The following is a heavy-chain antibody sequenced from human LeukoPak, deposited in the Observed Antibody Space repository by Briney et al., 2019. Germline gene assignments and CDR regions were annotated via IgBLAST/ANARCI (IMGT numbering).Heavy chain of an antibody. V-gene: IGHV3-73*01. J-gene: IGHJ4*02. D-gene: IGHD3-16*01. CDR1: GFTFSGSA. CDR2: IRSTANGYAT. CDR3: SRVVGDYVWEHYFDY. Sequence: GGSLRLSCAASGFTFSGSALHWVRQASGKGLEWVGRIRSTANGYATAYAASVKGRFTISRDDSKNTAYLQMDSLKTEDTAVYYCSRVVGDYVWEHYFDYWGQGTLVTVSS.